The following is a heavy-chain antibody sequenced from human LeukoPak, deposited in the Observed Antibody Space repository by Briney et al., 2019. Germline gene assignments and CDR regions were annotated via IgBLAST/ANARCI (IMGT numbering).Heavy chain of an antibody. CDR3: AREVGLWFGELLSGYYYYMDV. J-gene: IGHJ6*03. CDR2: IIPIFGTA. D-gene: IGHD3-10*01. Sequence: SVKVSCKGSRGTFSSYAISGVRQAPGQRLEWMGRIIPIFGTANYAQKFQSRVTITTDESTSTAYMELSSLRSEDTAVYYCAREVGLWFGELLSGYYYYMDVWGKGTTVTVSS. CDR1: RGTFSSYA. V-gene: IGHV1-69*05.